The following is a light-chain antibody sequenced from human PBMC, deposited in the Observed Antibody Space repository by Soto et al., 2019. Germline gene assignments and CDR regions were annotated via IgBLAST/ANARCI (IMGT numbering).Light chain of an antibody. CDR2: DVS. V-gene: IGLV2-14*01. CDR1: SSDVGGYNY. CDR3: SSYTSSSTLVV. J-gene: IGLJ2*01. Sequence: QSALTQPASVSGSPGQSITISCTGTSSDVGGYNYVSWYQQHPGKAPKLMIYDVSNRPSGVSNRFSGSNSGNTASLTISVLQAEDEADYYCSSYTSSSTLVVFGGGTKVTVL.